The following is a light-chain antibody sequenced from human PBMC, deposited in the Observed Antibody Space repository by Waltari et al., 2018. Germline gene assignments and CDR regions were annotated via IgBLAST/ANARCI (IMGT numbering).Light chain of an antibody. J-gene: IGKJ5*01. Sequence: DIQMTQSPSSLSTSVGDRVPITCRASRGIDAYLNWYQQQPGKAPKLLIYDASTLQRGVPTRFSGGGIGTDFTLTISDLQPDDFATYFCQQSYSAPFTFGRGTRLE. CDR2: DAS. V-gene: IGKV1-39*01. CDR3: QQSYSAPFT. CDR1: RGIDAY.